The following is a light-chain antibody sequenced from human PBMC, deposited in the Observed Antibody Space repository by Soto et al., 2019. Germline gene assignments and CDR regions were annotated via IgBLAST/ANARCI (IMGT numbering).Light chain of an antibody. V-gene: IGKV3-11*01. CDR1: QSVSSN. CDR2: DAS. J-gene: IGKJ2*01. Sequence: EIVLTQSPATLSLSPGERATLSCRASQSVSSNLAWYRQKLGQAPRLLIYDASNRATGIPARFSGSGSGTDFTLTISSLEPEDFAVYYCQQRSNWPTFGQGTKLEIK. CDR3: QQRSNWPT.